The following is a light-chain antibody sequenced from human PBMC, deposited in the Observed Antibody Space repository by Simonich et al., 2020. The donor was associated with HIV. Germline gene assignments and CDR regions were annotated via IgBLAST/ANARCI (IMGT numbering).Light chain of an antibody. CDR3: QQYHLWPPLT. CDR2: GAS. CDR1: QSVTNN. V-gene: IGKV3-15*01. Sequence: EIVMTQSPATLSVSPGERATFSCRASQSVTNNLAWYQQKPGQAPRLLIYGASTRATGIPVRFSGSGSGTEFTLTISSLQSEDFAVYYCQQYHLWPPLTFGGGTKVEI. J-gene: IGKJ4*01.